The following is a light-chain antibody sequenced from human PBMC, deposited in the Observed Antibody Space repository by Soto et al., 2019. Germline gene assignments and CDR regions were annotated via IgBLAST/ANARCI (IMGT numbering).Light chain of an antibody. CDR3: QQYATSRWT. CDR2: GAS. CDR1: QSVSSAY. Sequence: ETVLTQSPGTLSLSPGDRATLSCRASQSVSSAYLAWYQQKHGQAPRLLIYGASSRANGIPDRFSGSGSGTDFNLTISRLEPEDFAVYYCQQYATSRWTFGQGTKVEVK. J-gene: IGKJ1*01. V-gene: IGKV3-20*01.